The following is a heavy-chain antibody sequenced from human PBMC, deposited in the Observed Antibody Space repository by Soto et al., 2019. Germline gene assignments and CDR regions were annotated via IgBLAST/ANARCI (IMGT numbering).Heavy chain of an antibody. D-gene: IGHD6-13*01. V-gene: IGHV1-69*01. CDR2: IIPIFGTA. J-gene: IGHJ6*01. Sequence: YVNFFCKASGGTFSSYAIRWVRQAPGQGLEWMGGIIPIFGTANYAQKFQGRVTITAYESTSTAYMELSSLRSEDTAVYYCSRDRAQGAAGIMDVWG. CDR3: SRDRAQGAAGIMDV. CDR1: GGTFSSYA.